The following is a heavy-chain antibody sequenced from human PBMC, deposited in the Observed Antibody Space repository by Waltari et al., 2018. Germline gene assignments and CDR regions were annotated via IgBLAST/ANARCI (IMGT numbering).Heavy chain of an antibody. CDR3: AKDEGARLAPTFGMDA. J-gene: IGHJ6*02. CDR2: MTDRGLM. CDR1: GFPFSTYT. Sequence: EMQLLESGGALVQPGGSLRLSCAASGFPFSTYTMNWVRQAPGKGLGWVAVMTDRGLMDYGDSVKGRFIISRDNSKNTLYLEMYRLRVEDTARYYCAKDEGARLAPTFGMDAWGQGTTVIVSS. V-gene: IGHV3-23*01. D-gene: IGHD6-6*01.